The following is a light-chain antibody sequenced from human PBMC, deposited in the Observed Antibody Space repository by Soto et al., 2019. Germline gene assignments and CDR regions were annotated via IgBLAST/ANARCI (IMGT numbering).Light chain of an antibody. V-gene: IGKV3-20*01. J-gene: IGKJ2*01. CDR2: GAS. Sequence: EIVLTQSPGTLSLSPGERATLSCRASQSVSSSYLAWYQQKPGQAPRLLIYGASSRATGIPDRFSGSGSGTYFTLTLSRLEPEELAAYYCQQYCSSPMYTFGQGTKMEIK. CDR1: QSVSSSY. CDR3: QQYCSSPMYT.